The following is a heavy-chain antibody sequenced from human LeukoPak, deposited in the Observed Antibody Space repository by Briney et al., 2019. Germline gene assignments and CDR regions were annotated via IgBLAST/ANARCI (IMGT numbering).Heavy chain of an antibody. CDR1: GFPFNMFA. CDR3: AKEQRIRHCSEGVCMEGYYFDY. CDR2: LSRGGGTT. Sequence: GGSLRLSCTGSGFPFNMFAMNWVRQAPGQGLEWVSGLSRGGGTTNYADSVKGRFTISRDTSKNMVFLQMSDLRPEDTAVYYCAKEQRIRHCSEGVCMEGYYFDYWGQGSLVTVSS. V-gene: IGHV3-23*01. D-gene: IGHD2-8*01. J-gene: IGHJ4*02.